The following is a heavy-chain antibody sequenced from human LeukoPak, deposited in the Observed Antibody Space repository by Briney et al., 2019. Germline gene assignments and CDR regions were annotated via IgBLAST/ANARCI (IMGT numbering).Heavy chain of an antibody. D-gene: IGHD3-22*01. Sequence: RSETLSLTCTVSGGSISSSSYYWGWIRQPPGKGLEWIGSIYYRGSTYYNPSLKSRVTISVDTSKNQFSLKLSSVTAADTAVYYCARGAYYYDGWGQGTLVTVSS. J-gene: IGHJ4*02. CDR1: GGSISSSSYY. V-gene: IGHV4-39*01. CDR3: ARGAYYYDG. CDR2: IYYRGST.